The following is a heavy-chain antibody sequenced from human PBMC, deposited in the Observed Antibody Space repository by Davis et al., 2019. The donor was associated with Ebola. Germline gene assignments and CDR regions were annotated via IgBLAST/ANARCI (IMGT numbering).Heavy chain of an antibody. CDR3: ARQYRYSGSYYYFDY. D-gene: IGHD1-26*01. CDR1: GFPFSTYA. J-gene: IGHJ4*02. V-gene: IGHV3-23*01. Sequence: GESLKISCTASGFPFSTYAMSWVRQAPGKGLEWVSSSGTGGNTYYADSIKGRFTISRDNSKNTLYLQMNSLRAEDTAVYYCARQYRYSGSYYYFDYWGQGTLVTVSS. CDR2: SGTGGNT.